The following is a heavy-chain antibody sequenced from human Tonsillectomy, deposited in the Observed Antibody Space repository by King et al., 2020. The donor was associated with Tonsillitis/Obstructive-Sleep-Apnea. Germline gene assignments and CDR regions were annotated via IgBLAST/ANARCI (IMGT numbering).Heavy chain of an antibody. CDR1: GFTFSNAW. CDR2: IKSKTDGGTT. CDR3: TKDRRIVVVVGAWNDAFDI. J-gene: IGHJ3*02. Sequence: VQLVESGGGLIKPGGSLRLSCAASGFTFSNAWMSWVRQAPGKGLEWVGHIKSKTDGGTTDYAAPVKGRFTISRDDSKNTLYLQMNSLKTEDTAVYYCTKDRRIVVVVGAWNDAFDIWGQGTMVTVSS. V-gene: IGHV3-15*01. D-gene: IGHD2-15*01.